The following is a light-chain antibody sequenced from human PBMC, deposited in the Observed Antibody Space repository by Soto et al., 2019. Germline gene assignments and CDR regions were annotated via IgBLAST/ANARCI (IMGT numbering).Light chain of an antibody. CDR2: NVR. CDR3: SSYTNSGTVL. J-gene: IGLJ2*01. Sequence: QSVLTQPASVSGSPGQSITISCTGTSSDVGGYDYVSWYQQYAGKAPKLTIYNVRNRPSGVSNRFSVSKSGNTASLTISGLKPEDEADYFCSSYTNSGTVLFGGGTKLTVL. V-gene: IGLV2-14*01. CDR1: SSDVGGYDY.